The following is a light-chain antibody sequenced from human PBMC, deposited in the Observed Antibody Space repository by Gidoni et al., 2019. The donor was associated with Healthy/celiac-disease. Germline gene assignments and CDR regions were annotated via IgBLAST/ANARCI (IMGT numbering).Light chain of an antibody. CDR1: QSVSSN. CDR3: QQYNNWYT. CDR2: GAS. Sequence: EIVMTQSPATLSVSPGERATLSCRASQSVSSNLAWYQQKPGQDPRLLIYGASTRATGIPARFSGSGSGTEFTLTISSLQSEDFAVYYCQQYNNWYTFGQGTKLEIK. J-gene: IGKJ2*01. V-gene: IGKV3-15*01.